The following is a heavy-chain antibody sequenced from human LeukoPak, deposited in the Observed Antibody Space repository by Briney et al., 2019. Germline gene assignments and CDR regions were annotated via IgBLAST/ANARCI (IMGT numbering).Heavy chain of an antibody. CDR3: AKALFGTLAGTFDW. J-gene: IGHJ4*02. D-gene: IGHD6-13*01. CDR1: GFTFNSYA. Sequence: PAGSLRLSCAASGFTFNSYAGNWVRQAPGKGLEWVSTITGSGGSTYCPDSVKGRFTVSRATSKNTLYLQMNSMTAEDPAFYYCAKALFGTLAGTFDWGGQASLVTV. V-gene: IGHV3-23*01. CDR2: ITGSGGST.